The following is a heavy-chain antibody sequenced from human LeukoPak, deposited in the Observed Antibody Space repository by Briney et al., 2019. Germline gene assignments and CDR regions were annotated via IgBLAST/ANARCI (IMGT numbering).Heavy chain of an antibody. CDR3: AGSGSFRNWFDP. V-gene: IGHV3-33*03. CDR1: GFTFSSYG. Sequence: PGGSLRLSCAASGFTFSSYGMHWVRQAPGKGLEWVAVIWYDGSNKYYADSVKGRFTISRDNAKNSLYLQMNSLRAEDTAVYYCAGSGSFRNWFDPWGQGTLVTVSS. CDR2: IWYDGSNK. J-gene: IGHJ5*02. D-gene: IGHD3-10*01.